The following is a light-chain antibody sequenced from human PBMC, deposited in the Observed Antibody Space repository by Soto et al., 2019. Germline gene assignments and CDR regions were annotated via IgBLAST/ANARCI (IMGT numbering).Light chain of an antibody. CDR3: QQYYSYPWT. V-gene: IGKV1-8*01. CDR1: QGISSY. J-gene: IGKJ1*01. Sequence: AIRLTPSPSSFSASTGDRVTLTCRASQGISSYLAWYQQKPGKAPKLLIYAASTLQSGVPSRFSGSGSGTDFTLTISCLQSEDFATYYCQQYYSYPWTFGQGTKVDIK. CDR2: AAS.